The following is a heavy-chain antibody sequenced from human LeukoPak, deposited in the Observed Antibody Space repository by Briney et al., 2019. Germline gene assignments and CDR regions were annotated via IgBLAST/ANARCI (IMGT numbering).Heavy chain of an antibody. CDR2: ISSSSSYI. J-gene: IGHJ4*02. V-gene: IGHV3-21*01. CDR3: ARAIDILTGNADY. D-gene: IGHD3-9*01. CDR1: GFTFSSYS. Sequence: PGGSLRLSCAASGFTFSSYSMNWVRQAPGKGLEWVSSISSSSSYIYYADSVKGRFTISRDNAKNSLYLQMNSLRAEDTAVYYCARAIDILTGNADYWGQGPLVTVSS.